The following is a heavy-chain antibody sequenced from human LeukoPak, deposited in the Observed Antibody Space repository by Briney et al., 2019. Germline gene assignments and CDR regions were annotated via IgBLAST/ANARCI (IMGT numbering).Heavy chain of an antibody. CDR3: AKDRNYYDSSGYYSLMDY. J-gene: IGHJ4*02. D-gene: IGHD3-22*01. CDR2: IDGDGSRI. CDR1: GFTFSSYW. Sequence: GSLRLSCAASGFTFSSYWMHWVRQVPGKGLVWVSRIDGDGSRISYADAVKGRFTISRDNAKNTLYLQMNSLRGEDTAVYYCAKDRNYYDSSGYYSLMDYWGQGTLVTVSS. V-gene: IGHV3-74*01.